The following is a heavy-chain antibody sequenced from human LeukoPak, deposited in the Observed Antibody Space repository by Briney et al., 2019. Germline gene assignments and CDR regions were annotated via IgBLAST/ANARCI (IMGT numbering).Heavy chain of an antibody. V-gene: IGHV4-34*01. CDR3: ARGLEWELPQHYYHYMNV. CDR1: GGPFSGYY. Sequence: SETLSLTCAVYGGPFSGYYWSWIRQPPGKGLEWIGEINHSGSTIYNPSLKSRVNISLETPKTQFYLKLSSVTAADTAVYYCARGLEWELPQHYYHYMNVWGEGTTVTVSS. J-gene: IGHJ6*03. D-gene: IGHD1-26*01. CDR2: INHSGST.